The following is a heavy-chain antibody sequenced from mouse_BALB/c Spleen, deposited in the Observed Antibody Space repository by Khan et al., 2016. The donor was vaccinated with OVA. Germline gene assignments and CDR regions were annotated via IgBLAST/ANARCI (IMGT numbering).Heavy chain of an antibody. J-gene: IGHJ2*01. CDR1: GYTFTNYW. CDR2: TYPGGGYT. V-gene: IGHV1-63*02. Sequence: QVQLKESGAELVRPGTSVKMSCKAAGYTFTNYWIGWVKQRPGHGLEWIGDTYPGGGYTYYNEKFKGKATLTADTSSSTAYMQLSGLTSEDSAIYSSTSRGAARATWDYFDYWGQGTTLTVSS. D-gene: IGHD3-1*01. CDR3: TSRGAARATWDYFDY.